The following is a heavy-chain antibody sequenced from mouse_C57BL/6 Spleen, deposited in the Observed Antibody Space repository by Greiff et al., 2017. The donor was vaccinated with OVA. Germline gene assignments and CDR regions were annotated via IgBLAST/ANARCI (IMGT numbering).Heavy chain of an antibody. D-gene: IGHD1-1*01. Sequence: VMLVESGPELVKPGASVKISCKASGYSFTSYYIHWVKQRPGQGLEWIGWIYPGSGNTKYNEKFKGKATLTADTSSSTAYMQLSSLTSEDSAVYYCARDYGSSPAWFAYWGQGTLVTVSA. CDR3: ARDYGSSPAWFAY. J-gene: IGHJ3*01. CDR2: IYPGSGNT. V-gene: IGHV1-66*01. CDR1: GYSFTSYY.